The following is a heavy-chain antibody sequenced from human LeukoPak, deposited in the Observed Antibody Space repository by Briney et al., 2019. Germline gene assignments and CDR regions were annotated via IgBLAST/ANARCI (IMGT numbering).Heavy chain of an antibody. D-gene: IGHD3-3*01. J-gene: IGHJ4*02. Sequence: PGGSLRLSCAASGFIFSNYGMHWVRQAPGKGLEWVAVISYDGSNKYYADSVKGRFTISRDNSKNTLYLQMNSLRAEDTAVYYCARANGFYDFWSGFDYWGQGTLVTVSS. CDR3: ARANGFYDFWSGFDY. CDR2: ISYDGSNK. V-gene: IGHV3-30*03. CDR1: GFIFSNYG.